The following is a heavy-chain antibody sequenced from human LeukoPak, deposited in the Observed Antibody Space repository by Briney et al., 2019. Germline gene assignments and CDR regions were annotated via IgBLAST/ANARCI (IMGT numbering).Heavy chain of an antibody. V-gene: IGHV3-21*01. D-gene: IGHD6-25*01. CDR2: ISSSSSSYI. Sequence: GGSLRLSCAASGFTFSSYSMNWVRQAPGKGLEWVSSISSSSSSYIYYADSVKGRFTISRDNAKNSLYLQMNSLRAEDTAVYYCARDRPSPAADAFDIWGQGTMVTVSS. J-gene: IGHJ3*02. CDR1: GFTFSSYS. CDR3: ARDRPSPAADAFDI.